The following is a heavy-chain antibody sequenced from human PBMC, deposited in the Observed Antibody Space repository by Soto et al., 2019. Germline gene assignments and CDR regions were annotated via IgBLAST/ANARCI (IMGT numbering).Heavy chain of an antibody. CDR3: AREGTGGGFDI. D-gene: IGHD1-1*01. J-gene: IGHJ3*02. CDR1: GFVFSSYD. Sequence: EVQLEESGGGLVQRGGSLRLSCAASGFVFSSYDMHWVRHTTGAGLEWVSVIANTGDPYYSDSVKGRFTISRDNAKNALYLQMNSLRVGDSAMYYCAREGTGGGFDIWGQGKKVTVSS. CDR2: IANTGDP. V-gene: IGHV3-13*05.